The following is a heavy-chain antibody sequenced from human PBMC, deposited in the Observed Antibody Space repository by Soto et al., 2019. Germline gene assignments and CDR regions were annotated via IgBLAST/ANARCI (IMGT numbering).Heavy chain of an antibody. CDR2: ISGSGGST. Sequence: GGSLRLSCAASGFTFSSYAMSWVRQAPGKGLEWVSAISGSGGSTYYADSVKGRFTISRGNSKNTLYLQMNSLRAEDTAVYYCAKDFLMMAGTISYFDYWGQGTLVTVSS. CDR1: GFTFSSYA. CDR3: AKDFLMMAGTISYFDY. V-gene: IGHV3-23*01. J-gene: IGHJ4*02. D-gene: IGHD6-19*01.